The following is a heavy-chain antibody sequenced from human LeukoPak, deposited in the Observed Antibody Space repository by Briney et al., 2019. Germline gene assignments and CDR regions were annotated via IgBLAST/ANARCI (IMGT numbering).Heavy chain of an antibody. J-gene: IGHJ4*02. V-gene: IGHV4-4*07. CDR1: GGSIGWDY. D-gene: IGHD3-22*01. CDR2: IYKSGST. CDR3: AREEYFQDSNGYSYYFHS. Sequence: PSETLTLTCTVSGGSIGWDYWSWIRQSAGKGLEWIGRIYKSGSTNYNPSFRSRVTMSVDTSKNQFSFNVTSVTAADTAVYYCAREEYFQDSNGYSYYFHSWGQGSLVTVAS.